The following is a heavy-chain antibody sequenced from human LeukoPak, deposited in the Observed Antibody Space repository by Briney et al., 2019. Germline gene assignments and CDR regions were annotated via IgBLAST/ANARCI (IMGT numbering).Heavy chain of an antibody. CDR3: ARLSGIAVAGTRVYGMDV. Sequence: PGGSLRLSCAASGFTFSSYSMNWVRQAPGKGREWVSSISSSSSYIYYADSVKGRFTISRDNAKNSLYLQMNSLRAEDTAVYYCARLSGIAVAGTRVYGMDVWGQGTTVTVSS. CDR1: GFTFSSYS. CDR2: ISSSSSYI. J-gene: IGHJ6*02. D-gene: IGHD6-19*01. V-gene: IGHV3-21*01.